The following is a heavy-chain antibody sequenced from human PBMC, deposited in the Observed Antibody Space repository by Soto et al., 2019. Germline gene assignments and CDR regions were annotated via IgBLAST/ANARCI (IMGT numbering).Heavy chain of an antibody. CDR3: ARPAHSSSWLSFSY. Sequence: QVTLKESGPVLVKPTETLTLTRTVSGFSLSNARMGVSWIRQPPGKALEWLAHIFWNDETSYSPSLRSRLTISKDTSRSQVVLTMTNMDPVDTATYYCARPAHSSSWLSFSYWGQGTLVTVSS. CDR1: GFSLSNARMG. J-gene: IGHJ4*02. CDR2: IFWNDET. V-gene: IGHV2-26*01. D-gene: IGHD6-13*01.